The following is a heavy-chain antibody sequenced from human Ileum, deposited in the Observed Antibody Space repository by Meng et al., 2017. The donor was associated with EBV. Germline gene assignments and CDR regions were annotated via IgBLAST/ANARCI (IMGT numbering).Heavy chain of an antibody. CDR1: GYTFTHHG. CDR3: ARDPSNTSGRYAYFDY. CDR2: ISCYNGDT. V-gene: IGHV1-18*01. Sequence: QLQLMQSGAEVKKPGASVRVSCKASGYTFTHHGISWIRQAPGQGLEWMGWISCYNGDTNYAQKFQGRVTMTTDTSTSTAYMDLRSLRSYDTAVYYCARDPSNTSGRYAYFDYWGQGTLVTVSS. J-gene: IGHJ4*02. D-gene: IGHD6-19*01.